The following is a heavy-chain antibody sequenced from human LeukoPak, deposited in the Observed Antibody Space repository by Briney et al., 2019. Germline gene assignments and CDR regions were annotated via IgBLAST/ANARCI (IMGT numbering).Heavy chain of an antibody. D-gene: IGHD6-13*01. CDR1: GGSFSGYY. CDR2: INHSGST. V-gene: IGHV4-34*01. CDR3: ARAGDSSSWYTIDY. Sequence: PSETLSLTCAVYGGSFSGYYWSWIRQPPGKGLEWIGEINHSGSTNYNPSLKSRVTISVDTSKNQFSLKLSSVTAADTAVYYCARAGDSSSWYTIDYWGQGTLVTVS. J-gene: IGHJ4*02.